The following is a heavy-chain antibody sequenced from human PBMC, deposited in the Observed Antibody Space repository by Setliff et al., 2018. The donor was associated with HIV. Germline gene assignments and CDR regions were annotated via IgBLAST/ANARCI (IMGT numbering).Heavy chain of an antibody. V-gene: IGHV1-69-2*01. Sequence: ASVKVSCKASGYTFTDYYIHWVQQAPGKGLEWMGRVDPDDGKTNSAQKFRDRVSLSADTSSTTTYLELRNLTFDDTALYYCARMKWGGSAAAGWDYWGQGTQVTVS. J-gene: IGHJ4*02. CDR1: GYTFTDYY. D-gene: IGHD6-13*01. CDR2: VDPDDGKT. CDR3: ARMKWGGSAAAGWDY.